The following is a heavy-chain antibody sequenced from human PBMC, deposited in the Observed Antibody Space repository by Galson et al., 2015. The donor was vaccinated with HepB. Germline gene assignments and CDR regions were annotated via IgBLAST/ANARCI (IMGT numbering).Heavy chain of an antibody. J-gene: IGHJ4*02. D-gene: IGHD3-10*01. Sequence: SLRLSCAASGFTFSTYAMAWVRQAPGKGLEWVSAISGSGGSTDYADSVKGRFTISRDNSKNTLYLQMNSLRAEDTAVYYCAHTRGVWFGDLLPDSWGQGTLVTVSS. V-gene: IGHV3-23*01. CDR2: ISGSGGST. CDR1: GFTFSTYA. CDR3: AHTRGVWFGDLLPDS.